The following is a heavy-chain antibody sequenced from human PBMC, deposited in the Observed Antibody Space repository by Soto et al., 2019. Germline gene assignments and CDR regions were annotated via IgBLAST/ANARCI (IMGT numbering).Heavy chain of an antibody. J-gene: IGHJ6*02. D-gene: IGHD2-2*01. CDR1: GGSVSSSVHY. CDR3: ARDLRGSRTSRPWNYYGLDV. V-gene: IGHV4-61*08. Sequence: PSETMSLTCAVSGGSVSSSVHYWCWNRKPPGKGLEGIGNIYYSGSTNYNPSLKSRVTISVDTSKNQFSLKLSPVTAADTAVYYCARDLRGSRTSRPWNYYGLDVWGQGTTGTGPS. CDR2: IYYSGST.